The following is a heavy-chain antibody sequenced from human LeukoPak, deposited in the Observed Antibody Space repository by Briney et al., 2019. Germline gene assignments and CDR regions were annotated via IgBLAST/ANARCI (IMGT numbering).Heavy chain of an antibody. Sequence: PSETLSLTCTVSGGSISSYYWSWIRQPAGKGLEWIGRIYTSGSTNYNPSLKSRISISVDTSKNQFSLKLSSVTAADTAVYYCARDRRYYDSSGYIRGFDYWGQGTLVTVSS. V-gene: IGHV4-4*07. CDR1: GGSISSYY. D-gene: IGHD3-22*01. CDR2: IYTSGST. J-gene: IGHJ4*02. CDR3: ARDRRYYDSSGYIRGFDY.